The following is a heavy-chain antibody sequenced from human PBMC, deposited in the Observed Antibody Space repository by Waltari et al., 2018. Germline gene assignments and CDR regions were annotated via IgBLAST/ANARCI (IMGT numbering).Heavy chain of an antibody. J-gene: IGHJ4*02. V-gene: IGHV1-69*01. Sequence: QVQLVQSGAEVKKPGYSVKVSCKASGDTFSSYAISWVRQAPGQGLEWMGGIIPIFGTANYAQKFKGRVTITADESMSTAYMELSSQRSEDTAVYYCASLGYSSGWYQQRGDYWGQGTLVTVSS. CDR3: ASLGYSSGWYQQRGDY. CDR2: IIPIFGTA. CDR1: GDTFSSYA. D-gene: IGHD6-19*01.